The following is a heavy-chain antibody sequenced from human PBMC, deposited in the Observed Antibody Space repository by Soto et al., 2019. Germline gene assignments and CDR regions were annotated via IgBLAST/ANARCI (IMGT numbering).Heavy chain of an antibody. Sequence: QVQLQQWGAGLLKPSETLSLTGAAYGGSFSVYFWGWIRRPPGKGREGIGEIFHGGSTNYSPSLKSRVTISVDTSKNQFSLELSSVTAADTAVYYCARPHYDSNTFYYFFDYWGQGTLVTVSS. V-gene: IGHV4-34*12. D-gene: IGHD3-22*01. CDR3: ARPHYDSNTFYYFFDY. CDR1: GGSFSVYF. J-gene: IGHJ4*02. CDR2: IFHGGST.